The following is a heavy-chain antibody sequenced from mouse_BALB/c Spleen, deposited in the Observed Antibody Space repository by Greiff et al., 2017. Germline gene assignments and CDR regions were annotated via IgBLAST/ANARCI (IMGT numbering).Heavy chain of an antibody. CDR3: TRDGVGNAMDY. CDR2: ISSGGSYT. Sequence: EVKLVESGGGLVKPGGSLKLSCAASGFTFSSYTMSWVRQTPEKRLEWVATISSGGSYTYYPDSVKGRFTISRDNAKNTLYLQMSSLKSEDTAMYYCTRDGVGNAMDYWGQGTSVTVSS. J-gene: IGHJ4*01. V-gene: IGHV5-6-4*01. D-gene: IGHD1-1*01. CDR1: GFTFSSYT.